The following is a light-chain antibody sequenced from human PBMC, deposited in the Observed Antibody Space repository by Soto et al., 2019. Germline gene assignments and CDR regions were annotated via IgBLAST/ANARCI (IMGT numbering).Light chain of an antibody. V-gene: IGKV1-5*03. J-gene: IGKJ1*01. CDR3: QQYSTYPWT. Sequence: DVKMSQSPSTLSGSVGDRVTITCRASQTISSWLAWYQQKPGKAPKLLIYKASTLKSGVPSRFSGSGSGTEFTLTISSLQPDDFAPYYCQQYSTYPWTFGQRAKVDIK. CDR2: KAS. CDR1: QTISSW.